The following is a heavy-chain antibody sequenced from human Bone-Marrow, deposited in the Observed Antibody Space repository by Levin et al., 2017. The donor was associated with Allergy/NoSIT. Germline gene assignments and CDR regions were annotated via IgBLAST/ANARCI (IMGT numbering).Heavy chain of an antibody. J-gene: IGHJ6*02. D-gene: IGHD2-8*01. CDR3: ARDNDYYYAMDV. CDR1: GFSISGYS. V-gene: IGHV3-48*01. Sequence: GESLKISCAASGFSISGYSLNWVRQAPGKGLEWVSFISSSSGTIFYADSVKGRFTISRDNALNSVYLQMNSLSPEDTAVYYCARDNDYYYAMDVWGQGTTVTVSS. CDR2: ISSSSGTI.